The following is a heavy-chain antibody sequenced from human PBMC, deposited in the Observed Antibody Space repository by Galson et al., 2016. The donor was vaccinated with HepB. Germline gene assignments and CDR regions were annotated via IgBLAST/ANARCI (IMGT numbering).Heavy chain of an antibody. D-gene: IGHD6-6*01. CDR1: GFSLNTPAVG. J-gene: IGHJ4*02. CDR3: ARRRSTSYYFDV. V-gene: IGHV2-5*02. CDR2: VYWDDAR. Sequence: PALVKPTQTLTLTCTFSGFSLNTPAVGVGWIRQPPGKALEWLALVYWDDARRYSPSLKSKLIIYKDTSENQVVLTMTNVDPVDTATYYCARRRSTSYYFDVWGQGILVTVSS.